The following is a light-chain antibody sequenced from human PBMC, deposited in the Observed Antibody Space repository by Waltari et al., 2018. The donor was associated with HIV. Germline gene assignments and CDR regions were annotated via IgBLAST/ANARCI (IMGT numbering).Light chain of an antibody. V-gene: IGKV3-20*01. CDR2: AAS. Sequence: EIVLTQSPGTLSLSPGERATLSCRASQSVSSTSLAWYQQKPGQAPSLLIYAASSRAAGIPDRFSGRGSGTDFTHTISRLKPEDFAVYYCQHYGSSPQTFGHGTKVEI. CDR1: QSVSSTS. CDR3: QHYGSSPQT. J-gene: IGKJ1*01.